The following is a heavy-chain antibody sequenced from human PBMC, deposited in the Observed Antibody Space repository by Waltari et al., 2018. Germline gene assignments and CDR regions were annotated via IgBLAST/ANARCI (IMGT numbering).Heavy chain of an antibody. J-gene: IGHJ4*02. D-gene: IGHD1-26*01. CDR3: ARDLVGATIGY. CDR1: GGSISRRGLF. V-gene: IGHV4-31*03. CDR2: SDRSGIT. Sequence: QVQLPESGPGLVKPSETLSLTCSVSGGSISRRGLFWIWIRQHPGKGLAWIGDSDRSGITYYNPSLKSRVTISKDTSKNQISRRLASVTAADTAVYYCARDLVGATIGYWGQGTLVNVSS.